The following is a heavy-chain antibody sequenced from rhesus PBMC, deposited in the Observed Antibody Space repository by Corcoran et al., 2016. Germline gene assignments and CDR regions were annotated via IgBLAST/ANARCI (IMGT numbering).Heavy chain of an antibody. J-gene: IGHJ4*01. CDR3: AGRSGGYCSGGVCYGFDY. Sequence: QVQLQESGPGLVKPSETLSLTCAVSGGSISDDYYWSWIRQPPGKGLEWIGYIYGSGGGTNYNPSLNNRVTISIDTSKNQCSLKLSSVTAADTAVYYCAGRSGGYCSGGVCYGFDYWGQGVLVTVSS. CDR1: GGSISDDYY. D-gene: IGHD2-8*01. CDR2: IYGSGGGT. V-gene: IGHV4-106*01.